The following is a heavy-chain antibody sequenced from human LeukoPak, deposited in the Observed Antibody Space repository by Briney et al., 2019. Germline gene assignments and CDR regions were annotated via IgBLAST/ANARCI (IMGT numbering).Heavy chain of an antibody. D-gene: IGHD3-10*01. CDR1: GFTFSDYP. CDR3: AKDVRDYYGTGTLNFDS. Sequence: GGSLRLSCAASGFTFSDYPMSWVRQAPGKGLEWVSAISRLAGSTAYADSVNGRFTISRDNSQNTLFLQMNSLRVDDTAVYYCAKDVRDYYGTGTLNFDSWGQGTLVSVSS. V-gene: IGHV3-23*01. CDR2: ISRLAGST. J-gene: IGHJ4*02.